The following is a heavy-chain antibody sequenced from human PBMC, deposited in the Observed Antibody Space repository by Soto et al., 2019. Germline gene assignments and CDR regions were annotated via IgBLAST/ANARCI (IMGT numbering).Heavy chain of an antibody. D-gene: IGHD1-26*01. CDR2: SNAGNGNT. CDR1: GYTFTSYA. V-gene: IGHV1-3*01. Sequence: QVQLVQSGAEVKKPGASMKVSCKASGYTFTSYAIHWVRQAPGQRLEWMGWSNAGNGNTKYSQRFKVRVTITKDTCASAGYMEVSSLRSEETAVYYFATGSRRDYWGQGTLVTVSS. CDR3: ATGSRRDY. J-gene: IGHJ4*02.